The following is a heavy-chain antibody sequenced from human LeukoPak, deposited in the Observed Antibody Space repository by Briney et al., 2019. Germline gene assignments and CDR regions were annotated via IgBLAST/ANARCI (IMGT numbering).Heavy chain of an antibody. D-gene: IGHD3-3*02. Sequence: PSETLSLTCAVYGESFSGYYWSWIRQPPGKGLEWIGEINHSGSTNYNPSLKSRVTISVDTSKNQFSLKLSSVTAADTAVYYCARGQFWSGYSIWGQGTLVTVSS. CDR3: ARGQFWSGYSI. V-gene: IGHV4-34*01. CDR1: GESFSGYY. CDR2: INHSGST. J-gene: IGHJ4*02.